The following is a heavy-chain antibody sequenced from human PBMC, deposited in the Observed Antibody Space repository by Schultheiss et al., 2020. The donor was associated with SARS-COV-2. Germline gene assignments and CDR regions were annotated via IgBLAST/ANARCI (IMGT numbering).Heavy chain of an antibody. V-gene: IGHV1-18*01. D-gene: IGHD3-3*01. Sequence: ASVKVSCKASGYTFPGSYFHWIRQAPGQGFEWMGWISAYNGNTNYAQKLQGRVTMTTDTSTSTAYMELRSLRSDDTAVYYCAAGHYDLCMDVWGQGTTVTVSS. J-gene: IGHJ6*02. CDR1: GYTFPGSY. CDR3: AAGHYDLCMDV. CDR2: ISAYNGNT.